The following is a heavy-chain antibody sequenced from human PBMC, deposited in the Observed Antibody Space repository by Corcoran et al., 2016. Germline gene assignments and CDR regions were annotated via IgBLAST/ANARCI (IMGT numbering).Heavy chain of an antibody. CDR2: MNPNSGNT. CDR3: AILPRYFDWLSPAPDAFDI. CDR1: GYTFTSYD. Sequence: QVQLVQSGAEVKKPGASVKVSCKASGYTFTSYDINWVRQATGQGLEWMGWMNPNSGNTGYAQKFQGRVTMTRNTSISTAYMELSSLRSEDTAVYYCAILPRYFDWLSPAPDAFDIWGQGTMVTVSS. D-gene: IGHD3-9*01. V-gene: IGHV1-8*01. J-gene: IGHJ3*02.